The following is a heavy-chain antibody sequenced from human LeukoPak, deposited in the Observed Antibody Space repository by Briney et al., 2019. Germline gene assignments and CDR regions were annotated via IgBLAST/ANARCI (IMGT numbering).Heavy chain of an antibody. CDR3: ARGLLSSGWYSDY. CDR1: GYTFTSYD. Sequence: GASVKVSCKASGYTFTSYDINWVRQATGQGREWMGWMNPNSGNTGYAQKFQGRVTMTRNTSISTAYMELSNLRSEDTAVYYCARGLLSSGWYSDYWGQGTLVTVSS. CDR2: MNPNSGNT. V-gene: IGHV1-8*01. J-gene: IGHJ4*02. D-gene: IGHD6-19*01.